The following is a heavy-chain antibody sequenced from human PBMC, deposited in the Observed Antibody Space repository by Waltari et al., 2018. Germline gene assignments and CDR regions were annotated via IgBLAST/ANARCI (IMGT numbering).Heavy chain of an antibody. Sequence: QVQLVQSGAEVKKPGASVKVSCKASGYALTSYAMHWVRQAPGQRPERMGWINAGNGNTKYSQKFQGRVTITRDTSASTAYMELSSLRSEDTAVYYCASSGWYRGDAFDIWGQGTMVTVSS. CDR3: ASSGWYRGDAFDI. J-gene: IGHJ3*02. D-gene: IGHD6-19*01. CDR2: INAGNGNT. CDR1: GYALTSYA. V-gene: IGHV1-3*01.